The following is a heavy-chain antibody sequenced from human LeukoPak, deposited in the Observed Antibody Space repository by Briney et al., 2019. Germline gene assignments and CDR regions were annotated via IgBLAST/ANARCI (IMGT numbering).Heavy chain of an antibody. CDR2: MNPKTGNT. Sequence: GASVKVSCKASGNSLTSYDINWVRQAPGQGLEWMAWMNPKTGNTGYAQRFQGRLTLTRNTSIGTAYMELSSLRSADTAVYFCATNIASVRDYWGQGTLITVSS. D-gene: IGHD5-12*01. V-gene: IGHV1-8*01. CDR3: ATNIASVRDY. J-gene: IGHJ4*02. CDR1: GNSLTSYD.